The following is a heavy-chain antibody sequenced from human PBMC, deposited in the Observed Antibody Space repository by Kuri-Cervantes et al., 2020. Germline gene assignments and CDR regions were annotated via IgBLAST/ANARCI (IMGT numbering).Heavy chain of an antibody. J-gene: IGHJ6*02. D-gene: IGHD3-10*01. CDR2: ISAYNGNT. Sequence: ASVKXSXXASGYTFTGYYMHWVRQAPGQGLEWMGWISAYNGNTNYAQKLQGRATMTTDTSTSTAYMELRSLRSDDTAVYYCARGGRGRLLWFGELEYGMDVWGQGTTVTVSS. V-gene: IGHV1-18*04. CDR1: GYTFTGYY. CDR3: ARGGRGRLLWFGELEYGMDV.